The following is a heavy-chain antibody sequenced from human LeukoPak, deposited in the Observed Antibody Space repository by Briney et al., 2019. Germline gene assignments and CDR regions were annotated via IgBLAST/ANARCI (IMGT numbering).Heavy chain of an antibody. CDR3: AKIPQVGTAKVPNFDH. CDR1: GFIFSNYA. V-gene: IGHV3-23*01. CDR2: ISGSGDST. Sequence: GGSLRLSCAATGFIFSNYAMNWVRQAPGKGLEWVSIISGSGDSTHYADSVKGRFTISRDNSKNTLHLLMNNLRVEDTAIYHCAKIPQVGTAKVPNFDHWGHGTLVTVS. J-gene: IGHJ4*01. D-gene: IGHD2-21*02.